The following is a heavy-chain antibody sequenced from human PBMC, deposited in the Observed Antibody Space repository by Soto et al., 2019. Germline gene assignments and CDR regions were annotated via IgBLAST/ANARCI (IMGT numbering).Heavy chain of an antibody. D-gene: IGHD2-21*01. V-gene: IGHV4-61*01. Sequence: SETLSLTCTVSGGSVSSGSYYWSWIRQPPGKGLEWIGYIYYSGSTNYNPSLKSRVTISVDTSKNQFSLKLSSVTAADTAVYYCTTDSYSTITIVRFDYWGHGTLVTVSS. J-gene: IGHJ4*01. CDR1: GGSVSSGSYY. CDR2: IYYSGST. CDR3: TTDSYSTITIVRFDY.